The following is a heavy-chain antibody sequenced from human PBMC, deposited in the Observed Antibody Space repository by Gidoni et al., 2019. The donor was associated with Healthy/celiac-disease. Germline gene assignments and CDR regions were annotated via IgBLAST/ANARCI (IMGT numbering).Heavy chain of an antibody. Sequence: QVQLQESGPGLVKPSQTLSLTCTVSGCSISSGSSSWSWIRQPAGKGLEWIWRIYTSGSTNYNPSLKSRVTISVDKSKNQFSLKLSSVTAAVTAVYYCARERGYSYGTDYWGQGTLVTVSS. D-gene: IGHD5-18*01. J-gene: IGHJ4*02. CDR2: IYTSGST. V-gene: IGHV4-61*02. CDR1: GCSISSGSSS. CDR3: ARERGYSYGTDY.